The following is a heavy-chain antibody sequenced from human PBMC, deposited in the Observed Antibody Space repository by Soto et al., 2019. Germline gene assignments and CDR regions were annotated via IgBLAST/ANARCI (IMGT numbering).Heavy chain of an antibody. CDR3: ARRSIVGATTNYDY. V-gene: IGHV4-4*09. D-gene: IGHD1-26*01. CDR2: IHSGGRT. Sequence: SETLSLTCIVSGDSVNNKYWSWIRQPPAKGLEWIAYIHSGGRTRYNPSFGSRVSISADTSMSQFSLKLSSVTAADTAVYYCARRSIVGATTNYDYWGQGTLVTVSS. CDR1: GDSVNNKY. J-gene: IGHJ4*02.